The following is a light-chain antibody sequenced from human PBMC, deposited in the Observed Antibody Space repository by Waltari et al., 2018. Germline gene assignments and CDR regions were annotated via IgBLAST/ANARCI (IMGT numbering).Light chain of an antibody. CDR1: QSVSSY. Sequence: EIVLTQSPATLSLSPGERATLSCRASQSVSSYFAWYQQKPGQAPRLLIYDVSNRATGIPARFSGSGSGTDFTLTISSLEPEDFAVYYCQQRSNWPPALTFGGGTKVEIK. V-gene: IGKV3-11*01. J-gene: IGKJ4*01. CDR2: DVS. CDR3: QQRSNWPPALT.